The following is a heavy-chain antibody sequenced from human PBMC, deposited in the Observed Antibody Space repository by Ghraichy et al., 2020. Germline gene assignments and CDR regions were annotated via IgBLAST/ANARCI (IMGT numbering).Heavy chain of an antibody. J-gene: IGHJ4*02. CDR3: AKMGGSYWGYFDY. V-gene: IGHV3-23*01. CDR1: GFTFSSYA. D-gene: IGHD1-26*01. Sequence: GESLNISCAASGFTFSSYAMSWVRQAPGKGLEWVSAISGSGGSTYYADSVKGRFTISRDNSKNTLYLQMNSLRAEDTAVYYCAKMGGSYWGYFDYWGQGTLVTVSS. CDR2: ISGSGGST.